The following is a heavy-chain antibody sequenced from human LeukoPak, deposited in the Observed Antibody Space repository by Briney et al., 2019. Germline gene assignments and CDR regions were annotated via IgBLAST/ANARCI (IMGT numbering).Heavy chain of an antibody. CDR1: GYTFTIYD. J-gene: IGHJ4*02. CDR2: MNPNSGHT. CDR3: ARSSVGARRRIDY. D-gene: IGHD1-26*01. Sequence: ASVTVSFTASGYTFTIYDINWVRQATGQGVGWMGWMNPNSGHTGYPQKFQRRVTMTRSTSINTAYMELNSLTSEDTAVYYCARSSVGARRRIDYWGQGTLVTVSS. V-gene: IGHV1-8*01.